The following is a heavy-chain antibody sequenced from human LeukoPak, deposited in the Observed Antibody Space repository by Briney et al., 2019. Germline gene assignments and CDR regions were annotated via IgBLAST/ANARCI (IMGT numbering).Heavy chain of an antibody. CDR1: GFTFSDHY. J-gene: IGHJ4*02. CDR2: IKSKTDGGTT. Sequence: GGSLRLSCAASGFTFSDHYMNWVRQAPGKGLEWVGRIKSKTDGGTTDYAAPVKGRFTISTDDSKNTLYLQMNSLKTEDTAVYYCSLGSGLFDYWGQGTLVTVPS. CDR3: SLGSGLFDY. V-gene: IGHV3-15*01. D-gene: IGHD3-10*01.